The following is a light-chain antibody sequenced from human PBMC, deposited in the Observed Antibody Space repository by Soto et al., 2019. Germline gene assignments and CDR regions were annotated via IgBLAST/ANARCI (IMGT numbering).Light chain of an antibody. CDR3: SSYTRSSTLV. CDR2: DVT. J-gene: IGLJ3*02. Sequence: QSVLTQPASVSGSPGQSITISCTGTSSDVGGYNYVSWYQQHPGKAPKLMIYDVTNRPSGVSNRFSGSKSGNTASLTISGLQAEDKADYYCSSYTRSSTLVFGGGTKLTVL. CDR1: SSDVGGYNY. V-gene: IGLV2-14*01.